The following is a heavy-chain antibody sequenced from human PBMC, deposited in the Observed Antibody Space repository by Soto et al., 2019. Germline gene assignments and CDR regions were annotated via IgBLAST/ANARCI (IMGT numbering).Heavy chain of an antibody. CDR1: GFTFSHYG. Sequence: QVQLVESGGGVVQPGRSLRLSCAASGFTFSHYGMHWVRQAPGKGLEWVAVISYDGSNKYYADSVKGRFTISRDNSKNTLYLQVNRLSAADPAVYYCAKGGLYDFWSGFPFDYWGQGTLVTVSS. V-gene: IGHV3-30*18. J-gene: IGHJ4*02. CDR3: AKGGLYDFWSGFPFDY. D-gene: IGHD3-3*01. CDR2: ISYDGSNK.